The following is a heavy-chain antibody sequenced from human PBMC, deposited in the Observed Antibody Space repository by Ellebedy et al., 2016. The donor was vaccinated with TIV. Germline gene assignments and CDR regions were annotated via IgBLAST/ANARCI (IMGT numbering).Heavy chain of an antibody. CDR1: GGSIRPSSYY. V-gene: IGHV4-39*01. D-gene: IGHD1-26*01. CDR3: SRQPPQWELLGIDF. CDR2: IYYTGST. J-gene: IGHJ4*02. Sequence: MPSETLSLTCTVSGGSIRPSSYYWGWIRQPPGKGLEWIGNIYYTGSTYDNPSLKSRVPMSVDTSKNQLSLTLRSVTAADTAVYYCSRQPPQWELLGIDFWGQGILVTVSS.